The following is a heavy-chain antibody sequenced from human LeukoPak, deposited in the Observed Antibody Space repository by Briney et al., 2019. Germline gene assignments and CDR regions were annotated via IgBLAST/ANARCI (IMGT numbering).Heavy chain of an antibody. CDR1: GLTFRNAW. D-gene: IGHD4-17*01. CDR3: TTDPGDYEIY. CDR2: IKSETDGGTT. Sequence: GGFLRLSCAASGLTFRNAWMSWVRQAPGKGLEWVGRIKSETDGGTTDYAAPVKGRFTISRDDSKNMLYLQMNSLKTEDTAVYYCTTDPGDYEIYWGQGTLVTVSS. V-gene: IGHV3-15*01. J-gene: IGHJ4*02.